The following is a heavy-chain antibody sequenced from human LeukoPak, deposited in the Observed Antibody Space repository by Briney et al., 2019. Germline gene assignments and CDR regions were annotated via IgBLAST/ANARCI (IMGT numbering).Heavy chain of an antibody. CDR1: GFTFSSYG. J-gene: IGHJ4*02. V-gene: IGHV3-30*02. CDR3: AKDYSHGVIFVVVVAMDY. CDR2: IRYDGSNK. D-gene: IGHD2-15*01. Sequence: GGSLRLSCAASGFTFSSYGMHWVRQAPGKGLEWVAFIRYDGSNKYYADSVKGRFTISRDNSKNTLYLQMNSLRAEDTAVYYCAKDYSHGVIFVVVVAMDYWGQGTLVTVSS.